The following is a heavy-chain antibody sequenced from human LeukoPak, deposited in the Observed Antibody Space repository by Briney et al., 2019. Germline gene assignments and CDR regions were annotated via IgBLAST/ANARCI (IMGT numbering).Heavy chain of an antibody. D-gene: IGHD5-18*01. Sequence: SETLSLTCTVSGGSISNYYWSWIRQPPGKGLEWIGYIYYSGSTNYNPSLKSRVTISVDTSKNQFSLKLSSVTAADTAAYYCARGRTYSYGSRYNWFDPWGQGTLVTVSS. CDR1: GGSISNYY. CDR3: ARGRTYSYGSRYNWFDP. J-gene: IGHJ5*02. V-gene: IGHV4-59*12. CDR2: IYYSGST.